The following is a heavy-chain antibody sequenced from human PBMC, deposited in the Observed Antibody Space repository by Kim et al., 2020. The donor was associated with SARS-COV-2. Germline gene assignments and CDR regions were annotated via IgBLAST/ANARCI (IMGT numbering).Heavy chain of an antibody. Sequence: ASVKVSCKASGYTFTSYGISWVRQAPGQGLEWMGWISAYNGNTNYAQKLQGRVTMTTDTSTSTAYMELRSLRSDDTAVYYCARDRKAYGPDAFDIWGQGTMVTVSS. D-gene: IGHD3-10*01. CDR3: ARDRKAYGPDAFDI. J-gene: IGHJ3*02. CDR1: GYTFTSYG. CDR2: ISAYNGNT. V-gene: IGHV1-18*04.